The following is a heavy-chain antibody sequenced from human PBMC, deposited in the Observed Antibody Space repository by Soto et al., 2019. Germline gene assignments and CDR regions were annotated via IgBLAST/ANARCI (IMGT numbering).Heavy chain of an antibody. CDR2: IYYSGST. D-gene: IGHD1-26*01. CDR1: GGSISSGGYY. V-gene: IGHV4-31*03. J-gene: IGHJ5*02. Sequence: SETLSLTCTVSGGSISSGGYYWSWIRQHPGKGLEWIGYIYYSGSTYYNPSLKSRVTISVDTSKNQFSLKLSSVTAADTAVYYCARGRVVGHIAKRFGDWFDPWGQGTLVTVSS. CDR3: ARGRVVGHIAKRFGDWFDP.